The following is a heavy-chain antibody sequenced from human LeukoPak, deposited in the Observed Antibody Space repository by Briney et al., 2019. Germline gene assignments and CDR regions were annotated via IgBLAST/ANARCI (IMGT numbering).Heavy chain of an antibody. D-gene: IGHD6-19*01. V-gene: IGHV3-23*01. CDR2: ISGSGGST. CDR3: AKAGGGWLLYYFAY. CDR1: GFTFSSYA. Sequence: TGGSLRLSCAASGFTFSSYAMSWVRQAPGKGLEWVSAISGSGGSTYYADSVKGRFTISRDNSKNTLYLQMNSLRAEDTAVYYWAKAGGGWLLYYFAYWGKGTLVTVSS. J-gene: IGHJ4*02.